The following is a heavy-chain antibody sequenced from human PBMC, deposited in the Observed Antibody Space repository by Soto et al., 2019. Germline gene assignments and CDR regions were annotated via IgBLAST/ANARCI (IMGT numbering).Heavy chain of an antibody. CDR2: ISAYNGNT. J-gene: IGHJ6*02. Sequence: QVQLVQSGAEVKKPGASVKVSCKASGYTFTSSGISWVRQAPGQGLEWMGWISAYNGNTNYAQKLQGRVTMTTDTSTSTAYMELRSLRSDDTAVYYCARGYCSGGSCYLLPFYYYGMDVWGQGTTVTVSS. D-gene: IGHD2-15*01. CDR1: GYTFTSSG. V-gene: IGHV1-18*01. CDR3: ARGYCSGGSCYLLPFYYYGMDV.